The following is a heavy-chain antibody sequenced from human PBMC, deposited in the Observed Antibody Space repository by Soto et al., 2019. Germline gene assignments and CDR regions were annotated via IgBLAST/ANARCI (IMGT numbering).Heavy chain of an antibody. CDR3: AREGTFYTAFEI. D-gene: IGHD3-16*01. V-gene: IGHV1-2*02. J-gene: IGHJ3*02. CDR1: GYTFTGYY. Sequence: ASVKVSCKASGYTFTGYYIHWLRQAPGQGLEWMGWVNPNRGGTSYAQKFQGRVTVTRDTSISTAYMELSRLRSDDTAVYYCAREGTFYTAFEIWGQGTTVTVS. CDR2: VNPNRGGT.